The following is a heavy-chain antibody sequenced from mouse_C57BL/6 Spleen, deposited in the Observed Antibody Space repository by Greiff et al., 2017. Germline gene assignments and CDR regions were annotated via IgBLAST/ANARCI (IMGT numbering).Heavy chain of an antibody. CDR2: IDPSDSYT. CDR3: ARGRITTVVGGYFDV. D-gene: IGHD1-1*01. V-gene: IGHV1-59*01. J-gene: IGHJ1*03. Sequence: QVQLQQPGAELVRPGTSVKLSCKASGYTFTSYWMHWVKQRPGQGLEWIGVIDPSDSYTNYNQKFKGKATLTVDTSSSTAYMQLSSLTSEDSAVYYCARGRITTVVGGYFDVWGTGTTVTVSS. CDR1: GYTFTSYW.